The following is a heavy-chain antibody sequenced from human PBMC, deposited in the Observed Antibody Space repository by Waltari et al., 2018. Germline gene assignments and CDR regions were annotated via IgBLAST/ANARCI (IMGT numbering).Heavy chain of an antibody. D-gene: IGHD1-7*01. CDR3: ASRDANWNYADEVPLDY. V-gene: IGHV1-69*12. CDR2: VIPIFGTA. Sequence: QVQLVQSGAEVKKPGSSVKVSCKASGGTFSSYAISWVRKAPGQGLEWMGGVIPIFGTANYAQKFQGRVTITADESTSTAYMELSSLRSEDTAVYYCASRDANWNYADEVPLDYWGQGTLVTVSS. CDR1: GGTFSSYA. J-gene: IGHJ4*02.